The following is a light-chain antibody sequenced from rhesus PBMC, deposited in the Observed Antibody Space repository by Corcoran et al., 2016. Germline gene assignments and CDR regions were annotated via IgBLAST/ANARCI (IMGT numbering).Light chain of an antibody. CDR3: QRFSLSPLT. CDR1: EDISNW. Sequence: DIQMTQSPSSLSASVGDTVTITCRASEDISNWLAWYQQSPGKAPKLLSYKASSLQSGVPSRFTGSGSGTAFTLTIRSLQSEDFGTSYCQRFSLSPLTFGGGTKVEI. CDR2: KAS. J-gene: IGKJ4*01. V-gene: IGKV1-22*01.